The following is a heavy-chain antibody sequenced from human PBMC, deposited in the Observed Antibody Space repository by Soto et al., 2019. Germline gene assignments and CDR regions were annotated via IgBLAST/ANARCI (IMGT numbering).Heavy chain of an antibody. CDR3: ARDYDSSGYFNYYYYGMDV. Sequence: GGSLRLSCAASGFTFSSYWMSWVRQAPGKGLEWVANIKQDGSEKYYVDSVKGRFTISRDNAKNSLYLQMNSLRAEDTAVYYCARDYDSSGYFNYYYYGMDVWGQGTTVTVSS. V-gene: IGHV3-7*05. CDR2: IKQDGSEK. D-gene: IGHD3-22*01. CDR1: GFTFSSYW. J-gene: IGHJ6*02.